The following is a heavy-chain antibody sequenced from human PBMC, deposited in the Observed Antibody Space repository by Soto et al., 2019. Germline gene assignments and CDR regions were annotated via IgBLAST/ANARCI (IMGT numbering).Heavy chain of an antibody. CDR3: ARFEYRSTDPLGYAFDI. J-gene: IGHJ3*02. CDR2: ISPYNGNT. Sequence: QVQLVQSGAEVKKPGASVKVSCKASGYIFRSHGVSWMRQAPGQGLEWMGWISPYNGNTNYAQNLQGRVTMTTDTSTSTAYMELRSLRSADTAVYYCARFEYRSTDPLGYAFDIWGQGTMVTVSS. CDR1: GYIFRSHG. V-gene: IGHV1-18*01. D-gene: IGHD6-6*01.